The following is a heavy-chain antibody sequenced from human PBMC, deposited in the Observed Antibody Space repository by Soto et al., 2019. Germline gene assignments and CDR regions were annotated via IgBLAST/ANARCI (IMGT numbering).Heavy chain of an antibody. D-gene: IGHD2-15*01. V-gene: IGHV4-39*01. J-gene: IGHJ4*02. CDR2: IYYSGST. Sequence: SETLSLTCTVSGGSISSSSYYWGWIRQPPGKGLEWIGSIYYSGSTYYNPSLKSRVTISVDTSKNQFSLKLSSVTAADTAVYYCARQVQQCNSGRCYFDYWGQGTLVTVSS. CDR3: ARQVQQCNSGRCYFDY. CDR1: GGSISSSSYY.